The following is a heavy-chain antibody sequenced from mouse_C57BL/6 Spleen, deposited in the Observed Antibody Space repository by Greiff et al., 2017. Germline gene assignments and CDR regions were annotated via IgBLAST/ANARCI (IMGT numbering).Heavy chain of an antibody. J-gene: IGHJ4*01. V-gene: IGHV14-1*01. CDR1: GFNIKDYY. CDR3: TTRLRDYARDY. CDR2: IDPEDGDT. D-gene: IGHD1-1*01. Sequence: EVQLQQSGAELVRPGASVKLSCTASGFNIKDYYMHWVQQRPEQGLEWIGRIDPEDGDTEYAPKFPGKATMTADTSSNAAYLQLSSLTSADTAGYYGTTRLRDYARDYWGQGTSVTVSS.